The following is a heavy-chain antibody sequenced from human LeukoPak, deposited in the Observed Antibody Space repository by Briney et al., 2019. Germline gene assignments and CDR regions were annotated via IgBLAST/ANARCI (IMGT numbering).Heavy chain of an antibody. J-gene: IGHJ4*02. CDR2: IIPILGIA. CDR1: GGTFSSYA. D-gene: IGHD3-22*01. V-gene: IGHV1-69*04. CDR3: ARDRTGVVVD. Sequence: ASVKVSCKASGGTFSSYAISWVRQAPGQGLEWMGRIIPILGIANYAQKFQDRVTITADKSTSTAYMELSSLRSEDTAVYYCARDRTGVVVDWGQGTLVTVSS.